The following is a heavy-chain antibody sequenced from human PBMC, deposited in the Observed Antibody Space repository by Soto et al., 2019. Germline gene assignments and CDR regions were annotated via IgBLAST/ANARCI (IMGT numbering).Heavy chain of an antibody. CDR3: GRGRRYSRGNFYLEY. J-gene: IGHJ4*02. D-gene: IGHD6-19*01. V-gene: IGHV3-30*04. CDR1: AFTFSPYA. Sequence: PGGSQRLPCPASAFTFSPYAIHTIRQAPGNGQEGVADISSGGQNQYYADSVKGRFTISRDHSKIPLYLQMNSPRAEDSVVYYFGRGRRYSRGNFYLEYLGRVTLVDVCS. CDR2: ISSGGQNQ.